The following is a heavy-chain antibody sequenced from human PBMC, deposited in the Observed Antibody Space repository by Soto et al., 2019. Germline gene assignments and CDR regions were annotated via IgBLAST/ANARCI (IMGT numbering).Heavy chain of an antibody. Sequence: SGTLSLTFTVSGGSFSPNYWSWFRQPPGKGLEWVGYIYYGGTTSYNPSLKSRVSMSVDTSKNQFSLKLSSVTAADTAVYYCARHPTVTEYYFDYWGQGTLVTVSS. V-gene: IGHV4-59*08. J-gene: IGHJ4*02. D-gene: IGHD4-17*01. CDR1: GGSFSPNY. CDR2: IYYGGTT. CDR3: ARHPTVTEYYFDY.